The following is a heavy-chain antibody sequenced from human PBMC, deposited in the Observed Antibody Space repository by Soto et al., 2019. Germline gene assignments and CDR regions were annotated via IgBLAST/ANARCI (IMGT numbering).Heavy chain of an antibody. CDR3: AKDVTMIVVAASPRLDV. CDR2: ISGSGGST. D-gene: IGHD3-22*01. J-gene: IGHJ6*02. Sequence: PGGSLRLSCAASGFTFSSYAMSWVRQAPGKGLEWVSAISGSGGSTYYADSVKGRFTISRDNSKNTLYLQMNSLRAEDTAVYYCAKDVTMIVVAASPRLDVWGQGTTVTVSS. V-gene: IGHV3-23*01. CDR1: GFTFSSYA.